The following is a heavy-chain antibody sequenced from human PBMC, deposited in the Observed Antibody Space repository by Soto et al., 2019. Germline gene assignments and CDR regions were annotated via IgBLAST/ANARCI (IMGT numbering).Heavy chain of an antibody. CDR2: INHSGST. CDR3: ARRLDSSPDWFAP. D-gene: IGHD6-6*01. J-gene: IGHJ5*02. Sequence: ASETLSLTCAVYGGSFSGYYWSWIRQPPGKGLEWIGEINHSGSTNYNPSLKSRVTISVDTSKNQFSLKLSSVTAADTAVYYCARRLDSSPDWFAPPAQRTPVPVSS. V-gene: IGHV4-34*01. CDR1: GGSFSGYY.